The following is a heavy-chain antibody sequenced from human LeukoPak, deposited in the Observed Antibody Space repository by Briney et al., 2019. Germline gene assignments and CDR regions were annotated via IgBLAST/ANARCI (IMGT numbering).Heavy chain of an antibody. V-gene: IGHV3-23*01. Sequence: TGGSLRLSCAASGFTFSSYAMSWVRQAPGKGLEWVSAISGSGGSTYYADSVKGRFTISRDNSKNTLYLQMNSLRAEDTAVYYCAKRPSDYGDYVSYFDYWGQGTLVTVSS. CDR2: ISGSGGST. D-gene: IGHD4-17*01. CDR3: AKRPSDYGDYVSYFDY. J-gene: IGHJ4*02. CDR1: GFTFSSYA.